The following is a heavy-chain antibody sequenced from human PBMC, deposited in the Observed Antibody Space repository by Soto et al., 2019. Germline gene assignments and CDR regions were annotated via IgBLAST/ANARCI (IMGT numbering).Heavy chain of an antibody. J-gene: IGHJ4*02. D-gene: IGHD4-17*01. CDR3: VGQRTTVPTQAYFDY. CDR2: VYYRGRS. CDR1: RGSVTNSSYC. Sequence: SETLSLTCTVCRGSVTNSSYCCGWIRQSPGKGLEWIGRVYYRGRSYSKSSVKSRVTISVDTSKNRFSLRLNSVTASDTAVYFCVGQRTTVPTQAYFDYWGPGALVTVSS. V-gene: IGHV4-39*01.